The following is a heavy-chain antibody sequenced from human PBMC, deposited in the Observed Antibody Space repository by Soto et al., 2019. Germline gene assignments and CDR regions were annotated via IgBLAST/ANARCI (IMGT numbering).Heavy chain of an antibody. D-gene: IGHD6-6*01. J-gene: IGHJ5*02. CDR2: ISAYNGNT. V-gene: IGHV1-18*04. Sequence: SVKVSFKAACYSFSGDGISWVRQAPGQGLEWMGWISAYNGNTNYAQNLQGRVTMTTDTSTSTAYMELRSLRSDDTAVYYCARNQPIAAEWFDPWGQGTLVTVSS. CDR3: ARNQPIAAEWFDP. CDR1: CYSFSGDG.